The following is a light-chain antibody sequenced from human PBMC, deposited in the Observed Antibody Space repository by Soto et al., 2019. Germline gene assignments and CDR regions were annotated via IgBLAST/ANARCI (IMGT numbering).Light chain of an antibody. CDR1: QSIGSW. V-gene: IGKV1-5*01. CDR2: DSS. CDR3: QRYTKHSLQT. J-gene: IGKJ2*01. Sequence: DIQITQSPSTLSASVGDRVTITCRASQSIGSWLAWYQRKPEKAPKLLIYDSSNLESGVPSRFSGRGSRTDFTLTLTPVQTEDLATYYSQRYTKHSLQTFCQGTKVDI.